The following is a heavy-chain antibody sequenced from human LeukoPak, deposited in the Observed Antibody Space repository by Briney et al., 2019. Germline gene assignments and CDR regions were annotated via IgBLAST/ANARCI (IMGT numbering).Heavy chain of an antibody. CDR1: GGSFSGYY. Sequence: PSETLSLTCAVYGGSFSGYYWSWIRQPPGKGLEWIGSIYYSGSTYYNPSLKSRVTISVDTSKNQFSLKLSSVTAADTAVYYCARPTRSPTNWFDPWGQGTLVTVSS. D-gene: IGHD1-1*01. CDR2: IYYSGST. J-gene: IGHJ5*02. V-gene: IGHV4-34*01. CDR3: ARPTRSPTNWFDP.